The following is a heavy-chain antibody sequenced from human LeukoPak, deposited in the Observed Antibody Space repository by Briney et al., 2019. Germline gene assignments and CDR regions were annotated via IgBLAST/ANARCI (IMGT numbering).Heavy chain of an antibody. V-gene: IGHV3-30*18. J-gene: IGHJ6*02. CDR1: GFTFSSYG. CDR3: AKVGPGPAPENYYYGMDV. D-gene: IGHD3-16*01. CDR2: ISYDGSNK. Sequence: PGGSLRLSCAASGFTFSSYGMHWVRQAPGKGLEWVAVISYDGSNKYYADSVKGRFTISRDNSKNTLYLQMNSLRAEDTAVYYCAKVGPGPAPENYYYGMDVWGQGTTVTVSS.